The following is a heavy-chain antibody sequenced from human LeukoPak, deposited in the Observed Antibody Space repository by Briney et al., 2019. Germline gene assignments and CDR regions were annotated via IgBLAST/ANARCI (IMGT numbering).Heavy chain of an antibody. CDR3: ARGKAYYYGSGSYYPPYYYYYMDV. V-gene: IGHV4-34*01. CDR1: GGSFSGYY. CDR2: INHSGST. J-gene: IGHJ6*03. D-gene: IGHD3-10*01. Sequence: SETLSLTCAVYGGSFSGYYWSWIRQPPGKGLEWIGEINHSGSTNYNPSLKSRVTISVDTSKNQFSLKLSSVTAADTAVYYCARGKAYYYGSGSYYPPYYYYYMDVWGKGTTVTISS.